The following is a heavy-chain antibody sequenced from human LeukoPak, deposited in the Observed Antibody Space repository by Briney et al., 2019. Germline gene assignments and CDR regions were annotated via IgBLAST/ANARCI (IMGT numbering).Heavy chain of an antibody. CDR2: IYYSGST. J-gene: IGHJ5*02. V-gene: IGHV4-59*01. Sequence: SETLSLTCTVSGVSISSYYWSWIRQPPGRGLEWIGYIYYSGSTNSNPSLKSRVTISVDTSKNQFSLKLSSVTAADTAVYYCARGSIAAAEGSHWFDPWGQGTLVTVSS. CDR1: GVSISSYY. CDR3: ARGSIAAAEGSHWFDP. D-gene: IGHD6-13*01.